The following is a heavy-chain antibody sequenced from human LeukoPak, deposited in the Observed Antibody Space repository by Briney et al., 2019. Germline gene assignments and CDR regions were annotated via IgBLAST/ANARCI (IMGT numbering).Heavy chain of an antibody. CDR3: AVDNRDF. Sequence: SETLSLTCTVSGASVCDYYWSWIRQAAGKGLEWLGRIYTSGNTIYNPSLQSRVTISVGVSKNQFSLRLISMTAADTGIYYCAVDNRDFWGQGTLVTVSS. CDR1: GASVCDYY. V-gene: IGHV4-4*07. CDR2: IYTSGNT. D-gene: IGHD2/OR15-2a*01. J-gene: IGHJ4*02.